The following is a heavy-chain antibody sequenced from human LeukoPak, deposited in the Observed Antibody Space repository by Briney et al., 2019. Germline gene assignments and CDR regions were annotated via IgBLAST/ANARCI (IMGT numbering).Heavy chain of an antibody. Sequence: GGSLRLSCVASGFTFSSYGMHWVRQAPGKGLEWVAFIRYDGSNKYYADSVKGRFTISRDNSKNTLSLQMNSLRPEDTAVYYCARKGNAFDFWGQGTMVTVSS. J-gene: IGHJ3*01. D-gene: IGHD3-10*01. CDR3: ARKGNAFDF. CDR2: IRYDGSNK. CDR1: GFTFSSYG. V-gene: IGHV3-30*02.